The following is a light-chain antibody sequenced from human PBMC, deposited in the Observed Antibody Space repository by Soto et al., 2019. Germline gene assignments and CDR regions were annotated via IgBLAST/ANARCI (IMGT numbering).Light chain of an antibody. CDR2: GNS. Sequence: QSVLTQPPSVSGAPGHRVTISCTGSSSNIGAGYDVHWYQHLPGTAPKLLIYGNSNRPSGVPDRFSGSKSGTSASLAITGLQAEDEADYYCQSYDSSLSGSWVFGGGTTLTVL. CDR1: SSNIGAGYD. J-gene: IGLJ3*02. CDR3: QSYDSSLSGSWV. V-gene: IGLV1-40*01.